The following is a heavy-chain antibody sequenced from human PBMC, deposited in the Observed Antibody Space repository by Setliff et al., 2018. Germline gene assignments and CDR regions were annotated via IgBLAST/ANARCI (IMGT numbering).Heavy chain of an antibody. CDR3: ARMSGFQYMDV. CDR2: IYTSWST. Sequence: KPSETLSLTCTVSGDPMSSRRYYWAWIRQPAGKGLEWIGQIYTSWSTNYNPSLKSRVTISLDTSNNQFSLSLSSVTAADTAVYYYARMSGFQYMDVWGKGTTVTVSS. J-gene: IGHJ6*03. V-gene: IGHV4-61*09. D-gene: IGHD3-3*01. CDR1: GDPMSSRRYY.